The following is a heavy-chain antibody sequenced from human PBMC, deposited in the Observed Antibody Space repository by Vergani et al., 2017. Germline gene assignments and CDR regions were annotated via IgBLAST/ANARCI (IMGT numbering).Heavy chain of an antibody. D-gene: IGHD2-15*01. J-gene: IGHJ3*01. CDR2: IYYRGSI. Sequence: QVQLQESGPGLLRPSETLSLTCTVSGGSINHYYWSWVRQPPGKGLEWIGYIYYRGSINYNPSLKSPVTISLDTSKKQFSLSLNSVTAADTAVYYCASIVVLPLPIRDGDAFDVWGQGTVVTVSS. CDR3: ASIVVLPLPIRDGDAFDV. V-gene: IGHV4-59*01. CDR1: GGSINHYY.